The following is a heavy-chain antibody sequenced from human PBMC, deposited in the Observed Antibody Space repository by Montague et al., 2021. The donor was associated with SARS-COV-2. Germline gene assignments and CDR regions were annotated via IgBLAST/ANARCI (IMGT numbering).Heavy chain of an antibody. CDR3: ARFFGPYYYGLDV. V-gene: IGHV4-59*13. Sequence: SETLSLTCTVSGGSLSTYYWSWIRQPPGKGLECIGYIYYTGNTNYNSSLKSRVTISVDTSKNQFSLKLGSVTAADTAVYYCARFFGPYYYGLDVWGQGTTVTVSS. D-gene: IGHD3-10*01. CDR1: GGSLSTYY. CDR2: IYYTGNT. J-gene: IGHJ6*02.